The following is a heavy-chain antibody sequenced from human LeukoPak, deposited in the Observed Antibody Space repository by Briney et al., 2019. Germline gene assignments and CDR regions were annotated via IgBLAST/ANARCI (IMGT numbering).Heavy chain of an antibody. CDR2: ISGSGGST. CDR1: GFTFSSYA. V-gene: IGHV3-23*01. CDR3: AKGYNYYGSGSSTRVYYFDY. Sequence: GGSLRLSCAASGFTFSSYAMSWVRQAPGKGLEWVSAISGSGGSTYYADSVKGRFTISRDNSKNTLYLQMNSLRAEDTAVYYCAKGYNYYGSGSSTRVYYFDYWGQGTLVTVSS. J-gene: IGHJ4*02. D-gene: IGHD3-10*01.